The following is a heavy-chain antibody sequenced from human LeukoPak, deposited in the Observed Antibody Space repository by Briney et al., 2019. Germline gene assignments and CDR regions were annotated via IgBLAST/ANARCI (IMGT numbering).Heavy chain of an antibody. D-gene: IGHD3-22*01. CDR3: AKAGPSSGYYRGYAFDI. CDR1: GFTFSSYE. Sequence: GGSLRLSCAASGFTFSSYEMNWVRQAPGKGLEWVSYISSSGSTIYYADSVKGRFTISRDNAKNSLYLQMNSLRAEDTAVYYCAKAGPSSGYYRGYAFDIWGQGTMVTVSS. CDR2: ISSSGSTI. V-gene: IGHV3-48*03. J-gene: IGHJ3*02.